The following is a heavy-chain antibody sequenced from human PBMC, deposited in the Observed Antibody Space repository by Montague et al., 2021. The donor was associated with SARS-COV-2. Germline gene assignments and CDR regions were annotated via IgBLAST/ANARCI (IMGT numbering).Heavy chain of an antibody. D-gene: IGHD3-9*01. V-gene: IGHV4-59*01. J-gene: IGHJ4*02. Sequence: SETLSLTCTVSGGSISRYYWNWIRQPPGKGLEWIAYIYYSGSTNYNPSLKSRVTISVDTSKNQFSLKLSSVTAADTAEYYCARSRENYNILTGYPYYFDYWGQGTLVTVSS. CDR2: IYYSGST. CDR1: GGSISRYY. CDR3: ARSRENYNILTGYPYYFDY.